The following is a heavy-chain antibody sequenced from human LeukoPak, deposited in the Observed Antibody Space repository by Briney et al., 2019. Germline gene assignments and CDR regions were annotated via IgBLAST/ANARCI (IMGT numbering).Heavy chain of an antibody. CDR1: GGSISSSSYY. CDR3: ARHDGRYYDILTGYYHPSPVDY. J-gene: IGHJ4*02. Sequence: PSESLSLTCTVSGGSISSSSYYWGWIRQPPGKGLAWIGSIYYSGSTYYNPSLKSRVTISVDTSKNQFSLKLSSVTAADTAVYYCARHDGRYYDILTGYYHPSPVDYWGQGTLVTVSS. CDR2: IYYSGST. D-gene: IGHD3-9*01. V-gene: IGHV4-39*01.